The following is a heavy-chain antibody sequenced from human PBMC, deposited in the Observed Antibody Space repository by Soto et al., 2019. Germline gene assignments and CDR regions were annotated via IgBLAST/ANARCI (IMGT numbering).Heavy chain of an antibody. CDR2: IRGSGGTT. CDR3: ARNCGGACYPNFDY. CDR1: GFTFSSYA. D-gene: IGHD2-21*02. Sequence: EVQLLESGGGLVQPGGSLRLSCAASGFTFSSYAMSWVRQAPGRGLEWVSAIRGSGGTTYYGDSVRRRFTVSRANSRDTPYLQMNSLRADDTALYYWARNCGGACYPNFDYWGQGTLVTVSS. J-gene: IGHJ4*02. V-gene: IGHV3-23*01.